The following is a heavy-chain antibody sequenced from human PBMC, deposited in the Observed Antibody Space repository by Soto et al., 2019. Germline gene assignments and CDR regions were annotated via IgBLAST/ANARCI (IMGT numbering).Heavy chain of an antibody. CDR3: ARDPERGWNDRPRDLLTDY. J-gene: IGHJ4*02. CDR1: GGTFSSYT. Sequence: ASVKVSCKASGGTFSSYTISWVRQAPGQGLEWMGRIIPILGIANYAQKFQGRVTITADKSTSTAYMELSSLRSEDTAVYYCARDPERGWNDRPRDLLTDYWGQGTLVTVSS. V-gene: IGHV1-69*04. CDR2: IIPILGIA. D-gene: IGHD1-1*01.